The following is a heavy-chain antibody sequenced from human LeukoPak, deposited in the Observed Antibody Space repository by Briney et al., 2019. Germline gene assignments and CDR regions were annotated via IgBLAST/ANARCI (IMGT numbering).Heavy chain of an antibody. CDR3: ARARLYSASPDFDY. J-gene: IGHJ4*02. CDR2: INGDESST. V-gene: IGHV3-74*01. CDR1: AFTFNTYW. D-gene: IGHD1-26*01. Sequence: PGGSLRLSCAASAFTFNTYWMHWVRHVPGRGLEWVSRINGDESSTNYADSVKGRFTISRDNAKNTLYLQMNSLRAEDTAVYYCARARLYSASPDFDYWGQGTLVTVSS.